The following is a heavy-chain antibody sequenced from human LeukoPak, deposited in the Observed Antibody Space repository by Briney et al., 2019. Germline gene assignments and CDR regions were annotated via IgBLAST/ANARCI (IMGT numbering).Heavy chain of an antibody. CDR2: ISGSGDTV. D-gene: IGHD2-8*02. J-gene: IGHJ4*02. CDR3: AKNGCTGIRCYMNY. Sequence: GGSLRLSCAASGFTFSSYAMSWVRQAPGKGLEWVSVISGSGDTVSYADSGKGRFTISRDNSKNTLYLQMSSLRVEDTAVYYCAKNGCTGIRCYMNYWGQGTLVTVSS. CDR1: GFTFSSYA. V-gene: IGHV3-23*01.